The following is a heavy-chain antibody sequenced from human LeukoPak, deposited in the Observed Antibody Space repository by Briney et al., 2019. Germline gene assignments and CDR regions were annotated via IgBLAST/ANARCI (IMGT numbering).Heavy chain of an antibody. D-gene: IGHD4-17*01. Sequence: SETLSLTCAVYGGSFSGYYWSWIRQPPGKELEWIGEINHSGSTNYNPSLKSRVTISVDTSKNQFSLKLSSVTAADTAVYYCARAGLNGDVDYWGQGTLVTVSS. J-gene: IGHJ4*02. CDR3: ARAGLNGDVDY. CDR2: INHSGST. CDR1: GGSFSGYY. V-gene: IGHV4-34*01.